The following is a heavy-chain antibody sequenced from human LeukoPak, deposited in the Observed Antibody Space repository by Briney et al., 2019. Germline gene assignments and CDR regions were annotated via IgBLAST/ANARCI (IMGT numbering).Heavy chain of an antibody. J-gene: IGHJ6*03. Sequence: SVKVSCKASGGTFSSYAISWVRQAPGQGLEWMGGIIPTFGTANYAQKFRGRVTITTDESTSTAYMELSSLRSEDTAVYYCARDRGVVPAANMNYYYYMDVWGKGTTVTVSS. V-gene: IGHV1-69*05. CDR2: IIPTFGTA. CDR3: ARDRGVVPAANMNYYYYMDV. D-gene: IGHD2-2*01. CDR1: GGTFSSYA.